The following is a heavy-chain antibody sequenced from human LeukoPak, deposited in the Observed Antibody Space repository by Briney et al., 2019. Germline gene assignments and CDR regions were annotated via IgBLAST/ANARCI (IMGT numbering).Heavy chain of an antibody. CDR3: ARDDHYNYDYMDV. Sequence: GGSLRLSCAASGFIFSTYSMNWVRQAPGKGLEWVSYISSSSSTIYYADSVKGRFTISRDNAENTLYLQMNSLGAEDTAVYYCARDDHYNYDYMDVWGKGTTVTVSS. V-gene: IGHV3-48*01. J-gene: IGHJ6*03. CDR1: GFIFSTYS. CDR2: ISSSSSTI.